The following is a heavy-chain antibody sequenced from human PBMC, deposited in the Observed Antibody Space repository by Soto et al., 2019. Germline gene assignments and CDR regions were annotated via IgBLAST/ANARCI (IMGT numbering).Heavy chain of an antibody. V-gene: IGHV3-30*03. J-gene: IGHJ4*02. D-gene: IGHD6-19*01. CDR3: VSPRQHSSGWYYFDY. CDR1: GLTFRNYG. CDR2: ISYDGSNK. Sequence: QVQLVESGGGVVQPGRSLRLSCAASGLTFRNYGMHWVRQAPGKGLEWVAVISYDGSNKYYADSVKGRSTISRDNSKNKLYLQMNSLSVEDTAVYYCVSPRQHSSGWYYFDYWGPGTLVTVSS.